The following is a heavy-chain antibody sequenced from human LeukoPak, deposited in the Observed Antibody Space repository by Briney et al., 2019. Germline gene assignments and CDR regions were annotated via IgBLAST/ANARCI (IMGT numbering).Heavy chain of an antibody. J-gene: IGHJ4*02. CDR2: IRSKAYGSTT. CDR1: GFTFGDYA. V-gene: IGHV3-49*04. CDR3: TREARLIAAAGQGKYYFDY. Sequence: GGSLRLSCTAAGFTFGDYAMSWVRQAPGKWLGWVGFIRSKAYGSTTEYAASVKGTFTISRDDSKNIAYLQMNSLKTEDTAVYYCTREARLIAAAGQGKYYFDYWGQGTLVTVSS. D-gene: IGHD6-13*01.